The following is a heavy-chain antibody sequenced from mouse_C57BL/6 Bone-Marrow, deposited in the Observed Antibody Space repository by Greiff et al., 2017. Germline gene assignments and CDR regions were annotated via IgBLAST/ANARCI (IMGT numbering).Heavy chain of an antibody. J-gene: IGHJ4*01. CDR2: SRNKANNYTT. CDR3: ARDAITSECYAMDY. V-gene: IGHV7-1*01. CDR1: GFTFSDFY. Sequence: EVMLVESGGGLVQSGRSLRLSCATSGFTFSDFYMEWVRQAPGKGLEWIAASRNKANNYTTEYSASVKGRFIVSRDTSQSILYLQMNALRAEDTAMYYCARDAITSECYAMDYWGQGTSVTVSS. D-gene: IGHD1-1*01.